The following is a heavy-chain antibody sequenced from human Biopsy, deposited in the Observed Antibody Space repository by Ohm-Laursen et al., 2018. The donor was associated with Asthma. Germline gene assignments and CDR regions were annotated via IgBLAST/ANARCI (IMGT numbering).Heavy chain of an antibody. CDR1: GFTFSSFG. V-gene: IGHV3-30*03. Sequence: SLRLSCAASGFTFSSFGMYWVRQAPGKGLEWVACISYDGSNKYYADSVKGRSTISRDNSKNTLYLQMNSLRAEDTAVYYCSREEPTSGWYQGSILRWGQGTLVTVSS. CDR3: SREEPTSGWYQGSILR. J-gene: IGHJ4*02. D-gene: IGHD6-19*01. CDR2: ISYDGSNK.